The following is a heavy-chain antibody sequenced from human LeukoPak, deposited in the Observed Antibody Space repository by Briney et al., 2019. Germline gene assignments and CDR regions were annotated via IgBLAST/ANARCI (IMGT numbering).Heavy chain of an antibody. Sequence: GGSLRLSCAASGFTYSKYAMSWVRQAPGKGLEWVSPISGSGGSTYYADSVKGRFTISRDNSKNTLYLQMNSLRAEDTAVYYCASVLEGYHYYGMDIWGQGTTVTVSS. CDR2: ISGSGGST. V-gene: IGHV3-23*01. D-gene: IGHD1-1*01. J-gene: IGHJ6*02. CDR3: ASVLEGYHYYGMDI. CDR1: GFTYSKYA.